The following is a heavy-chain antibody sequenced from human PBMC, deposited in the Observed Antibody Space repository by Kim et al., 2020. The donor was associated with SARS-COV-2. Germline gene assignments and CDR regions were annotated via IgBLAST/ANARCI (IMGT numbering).Heavy chain of an antibody. D-gene: IGHD3-9*01. CDR3: ARGGGMYDILTGYYDYYYYGMDV. CDR1: GGTFSSYA. J-gene: IGHJ6*02. V-gene: IGHV1-69*13. Sequence: SVKVSCKASGGTFSSYAISWVRQAPGQGLEWMGGIIPIFGTANYAQKFQGRVTITADESTSTAYMELSSLRSEDTAVYYCARGGGMYDILTGYYDYYYYGMDVWGQGTTVTVSS. CDR2: IIPIFGTA.